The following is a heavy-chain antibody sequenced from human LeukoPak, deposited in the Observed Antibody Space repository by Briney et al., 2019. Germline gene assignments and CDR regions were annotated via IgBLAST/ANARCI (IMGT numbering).Heavy chain of an antibody. CDR3: AKDPRSGYYGSGVFDY. V-gene: IGHV3-66*02. CDR2: IYSGGST. Sequence: PGGSLRLSCAASGFTVSSNYMSWVRQAPGKGLEWVSVIYSGGSTYYADSVKGRFTISRDNSKNTLYLQMNSLRAEDTAVYYCAKDPRSGYYGSGVFDYWGQGTLVTVSS. J-gene: IGHJ4*02. D-gene: IGHD3-10*01. CDR1: GFTVSSNY.